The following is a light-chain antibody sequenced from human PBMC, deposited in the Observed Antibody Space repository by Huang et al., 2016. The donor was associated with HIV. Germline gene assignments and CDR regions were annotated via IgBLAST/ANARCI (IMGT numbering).Light chain of an antibody. CDR1: QSVNNDY. J-gene: IGKJ1*01. CDR3: QQYGTSPMT. V-gene: IGKV3-20*01. CDR2: AAS. Sequence: EIALTQSPGTLSLSPGERATLSCRASQSVNNDYFAWYQQKPGQAPRRLIYAASSRATGIPDRFRCSVSGTDFTRTISRLEPEDFAGYYCQQYGTSPMTFGQGTTVEIK.